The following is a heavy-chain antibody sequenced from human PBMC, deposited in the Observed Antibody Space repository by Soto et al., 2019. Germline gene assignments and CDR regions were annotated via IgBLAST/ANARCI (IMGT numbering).Heavy chain of an antibody. Sequence: SETLSLTCTVSGGSISSYYWSWIRQPPGKGLEWIGYIYYSGSTNYNPSLKSRVTISVDRSKNQFSLKLSSVTAADTAVYYCALWSLAAAVGGIDPWGQGTLVT. J-gene: IGHJ5*02. V-gene: IGHV4-59*12. D-gene: IGHD6-13*01. CDR1: GGSISSYY. CDR3: ALWSLAAAVGGIDP. CDR2: IYYSGST.